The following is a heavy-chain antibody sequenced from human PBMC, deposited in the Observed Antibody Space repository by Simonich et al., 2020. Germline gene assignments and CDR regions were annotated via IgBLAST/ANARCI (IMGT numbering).Heavy chain of an antibody. CDR1: GYTFTGYY. J-gene: IGHJ6*03. CDR2: INPNSGGT. V-gene: IGHV1-2*02. D-gene: IGHD7-27*01. CDR3: ARGALTGDYYYMDV. Sequence: QVQLVQSGAEVKKPGAAVKVSCKASGYTFTGYYMHWVRQAPGQGLEWMGWINPNSGGTNYAQKFKGRVTMTRDTSISTAYMELSMLRSDDTAVYYCARGALTGDYYYMDVWGKGTTVTVSS.